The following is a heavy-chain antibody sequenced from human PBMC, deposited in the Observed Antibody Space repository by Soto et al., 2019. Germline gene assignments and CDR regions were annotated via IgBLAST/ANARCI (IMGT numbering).Heavy chain of an antibody. D-gene: IGHD3-10*01. CDR1: DDSTSSYS. V-gene: IGHV4-59*01. J-gene: IGHJ6*02. Sequence: PTQTLSITCTVSDDSTSSYSRSWIRQPPGKGLEWIGYFYYSGRTKNSPSLKSRLTMSIDTSKNQISLKLSSVTAADTAVYYCARLYGFIGDYYEMDVWGQGTTVT. CDR3: ARLYGFIGDYYEMDV. CDR2: FYYSGRT.